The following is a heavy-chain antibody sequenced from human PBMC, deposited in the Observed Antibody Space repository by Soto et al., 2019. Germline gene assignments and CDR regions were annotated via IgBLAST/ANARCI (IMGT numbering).Heavy chain of an antibody. CDR3: ASTRGGGPPGYFDY. CDR2: ISYDGSNK. D-gene: IGHD3-10*01. V-gene: IGHV3-30-3*01. J-gene: IGHJ4*02. CDR1: GFTFSSYA. Sequence: QVQLVESGGGVVQPGRSLRLSCAASGFTFSSYAMHWVRQAPGKGLEWVAVISYDGSNKYYADSVKGRFTISRDNSKNTLYLQMNRLRAEDTAVYYCASTRGGGPPGYFDYWGQGTLVTVSS.